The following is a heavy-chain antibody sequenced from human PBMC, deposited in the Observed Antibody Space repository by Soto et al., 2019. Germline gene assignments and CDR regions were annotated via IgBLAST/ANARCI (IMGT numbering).Heavy chain of an antibody. V-gene: IGHV4-39*01. CDR1: GGSISSSNYY. J-gene: IGHJ4*02. CDR3: AREDRTNGYNYDY. Sequence: PSEILSLSCSVSGGSISSSNYYWAWIRQPPGKGLEWIGSIYYIGNTYYNPSLRSRVTMSVDTSKNQFSLKVTSVTAADTAIYYCAREDRTNGYNYDYWGQGTLVTVYS. D-gene: IGHD1-1*01. CDR2: IYYIGNT.